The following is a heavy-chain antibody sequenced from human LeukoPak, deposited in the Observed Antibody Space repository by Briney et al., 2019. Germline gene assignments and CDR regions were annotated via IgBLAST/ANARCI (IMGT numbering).Heavy chain of an antibody. CDR2: ISAFNGNA. CDR1: GGTFSSYA. D-gene: IGHD3-22*01. Sequence: GASVKVSCKASGGTFSSYAISWVRQAPGQGLEWMGGISAFNGNANYAQKFQGRVTLTTDTSTRTAYMELRSLRSDDTAVYFCAREFKPPGMSMIADFYGMDVWGQGTTVTVSS. V-gene: IGHV1-18*01. J-gene: IGHJ6*02. CDR3: AREFKPPGMSMIADFYGMDV.